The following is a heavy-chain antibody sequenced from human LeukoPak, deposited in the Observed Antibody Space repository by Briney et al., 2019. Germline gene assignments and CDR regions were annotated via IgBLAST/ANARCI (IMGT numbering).Heavy chain of an antibody. V-gene: IGHV1-2*02. CDR1: GYTFTGYY. J-gene: IGHJ3*01. D-gene: IGHD4-17*01. CDR3: ARERNYGDYGNAFDV. CDR2: INPNSGGT. Sequence: ASVKVSCKASGYTFTGYYMHWVRRAPGQGLEWMGWINPNSGGTKYAQKFQGRLTMTRDTSITTAYMELTRLRSDDTTIYYCARERNYGDYGNAFDVWGQGTKVTVSS.